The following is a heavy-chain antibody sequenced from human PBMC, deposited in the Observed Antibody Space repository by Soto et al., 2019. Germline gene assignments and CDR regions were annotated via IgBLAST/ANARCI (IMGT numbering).Heavy chain of an antibody. CDR1: GFTVSSNY. CDR2: IYSGGST. J-gene: IGHJ4*02. CDR3: AKDSPVSGNYQDLDY. D-gene: IGHD1-26*01. Sequence: GGSLRLSCAASGFTVSSNYMSWVRQAPGKGLEWVSVIYSGGSTYYADSVKGRFTISRHNSKNTLYLQMNSLRAEDTAVYYCAKDSPVSGNYQDLDYWGQGALVTVSS. V-gene: IGHV3-53*04.